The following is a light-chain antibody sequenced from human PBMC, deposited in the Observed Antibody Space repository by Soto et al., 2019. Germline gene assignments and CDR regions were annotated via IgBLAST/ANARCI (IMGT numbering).Light chain of an antibody. Sequence: EIVMTQSPATLSVSPGERATLSCRASQSVNSNLAWYQQKPGQAPRLLIYGASTRATDIAARFSGSGSGTEFPLTISSLQPEDFALYYCQQYDKWYTFGQGTKLEIK. V-gene: IGKV3-15*01. CDR1: QSVNSN. J-gene: IGKJ2*01. CDR3: QQYDKWYT. CDR2: GAS.